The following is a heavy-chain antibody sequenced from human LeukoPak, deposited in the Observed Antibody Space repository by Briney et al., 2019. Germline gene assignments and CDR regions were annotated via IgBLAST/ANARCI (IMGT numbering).Heavy chain of an antibody. CDR3: TRTYSSSSIDY. CDR2: IFYTGST. J-gene: IGHJ4*02. CDR1: GGSISTYY. Sequence: SETLSLTYTVSGGSISTYYWSWIRQPPGKGLEWLGYIFYTGSTNYNPSLKSRVTMSIDTSKNQFSLRLSSVTAADTAVYYCTRTYSSSSIDYWGQGALVTVSS. D-gene: IGHD6-6*01. V-gene: IGHV4-59*01.